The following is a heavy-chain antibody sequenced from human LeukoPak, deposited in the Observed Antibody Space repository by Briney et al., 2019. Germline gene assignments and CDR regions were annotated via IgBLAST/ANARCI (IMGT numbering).Heavy chain of an antibody. CDR3: ARDRLYGDPIDY. CDR2: INPNSGGT. CDR1: GYTFTGYY. J-gene: IGHJ4*02. D-gene: IGHD3-3*01. Sequence: ASVKLSPKASGYTFTGYYMHWVRQAPGQGLEWMGWINPNSGGTNYAQKFQGRVTMTRDTSITTAYMELSRLRSDDTAVYYCARDRLYGDPIDYWGQGTLVPVSS. V-gene: IGHV1-2*02.